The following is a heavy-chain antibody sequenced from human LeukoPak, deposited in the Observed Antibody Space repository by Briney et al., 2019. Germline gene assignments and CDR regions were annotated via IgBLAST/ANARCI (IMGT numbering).Heavy chain of an antibody. CDR3: ARDATQYLRYGYFDS. CDR2: INNVASHI. V-gene: IGHV3-21*01. D-gene: IGHD3-9*01. Sequence: GGSLRLSCAASGFTFSTYAMSWVRQAPGKGLEWVSSINNVASHIYYADSVRGRFTISRDNAKNSVSLQMNNLRAEDTAVYYCARDATQYLRYGYFDSWGQGILVTVSS. CDR1: GFTFSTYA. J-gene: IGHJ4*02.